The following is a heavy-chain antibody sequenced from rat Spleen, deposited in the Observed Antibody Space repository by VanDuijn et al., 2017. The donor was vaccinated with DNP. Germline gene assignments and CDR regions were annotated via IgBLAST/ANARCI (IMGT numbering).Heavy chain of an antibody. CDR1: GFTFSNYY. J-gene: IGHJ2*01. CDR3: ARHGRRVFDY. D-gene: IGHD1-11*01. Sequence: EVQLVESGGDLVQPGRSLKVSCVASGFTFSNYYMAWVRQAPTKGLELVAYISYFGDNTYSGDSVKGRFTISRDNAKSTLYLQMNSLRSEDMATYYCARHGRRVFDYWGQGVMVTVSS. CDR2: ISYFGDNT. V-gene: IGHV5-22*01.